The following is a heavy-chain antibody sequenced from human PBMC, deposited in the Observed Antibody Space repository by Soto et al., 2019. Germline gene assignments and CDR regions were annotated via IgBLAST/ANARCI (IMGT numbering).Heavy chain of an antibody. CDR1: GGSISSSSYY. D-gene: IGHD3-9*01. CDR2: IYYSGST. Sequence: QLQLQESGPGLVKPSETLSLTCTVSGGSISSSSYYWGWIRQPPGKGLEWIGSIYYSGSTYYNPSLKSRXXIXVXXSKNQFSLKLSSVTAADTAVYYCARVRYFDWVVDYWGQGTLVTVSS. V-gene: IGHV4-39*01. CDR3: ARVRYFDWVVDY. J-gene: IGHJ4*02.